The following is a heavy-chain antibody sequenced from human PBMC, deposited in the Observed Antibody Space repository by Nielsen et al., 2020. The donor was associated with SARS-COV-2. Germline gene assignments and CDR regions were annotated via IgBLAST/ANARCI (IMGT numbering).Heavy chain of an antibody. J-gene: IGHJ6*02. V-gene: IGHV3-33*01. CDR3: ATNVRVNTAMVLHGMDV. D-gene: IGHD5-18*01. CDR2: IWHDGSKT. CDR1: GFTFSTYG. Sequence: GESLKISCAASGFTFSTYGMHWVRQAPGKGLEGVAAIWHDGSKTYYADSVKGRFTISRDNSKNTLYLQMNGLRAEDTAVYYCATNVRVNTAMVLHGMDVWGQGTTVTVSS.